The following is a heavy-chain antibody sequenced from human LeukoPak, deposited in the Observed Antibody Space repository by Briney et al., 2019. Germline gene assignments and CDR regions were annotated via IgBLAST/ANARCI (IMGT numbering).Heavy chain of an antibody. CDR2: ISAYNGNT. CDR3: ARDYSNYDSSWFDP. CDR1: GYTFTSYG. V-gene: IGHV1-18*01. Sequence: ASVKVSCKASGYTFTSYGISWVRQAPGQGLEWMGWISAYNGNTNYAQKLQGRVTVTTDTSTSTACMELRSLRSDDTAVYYCARDYSNYDSSWFDPWGQGTLVTVSS. J-gene: IGHJ5*02. D-gene: IGHD4-11*01.